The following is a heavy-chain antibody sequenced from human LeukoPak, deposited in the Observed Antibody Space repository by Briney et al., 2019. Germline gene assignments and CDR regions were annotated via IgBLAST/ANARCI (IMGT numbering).Heavy chain of an antibody. J-gene: IGHJ3*02. CDR2: IHHSGST. CDR3: ARARIAARPQAFDI. CDR1: GGSISSSHW. V-gene: IGHV4-4*02. Sequence: PSGTLSLTCAISGGSISSSHWWSWVRQPPGQGLEWIGEIHHSGSTYYNPSLKSRVTISVDRSKNQFSLKLSSVTAADTAVYYCARARIAARPQAFDIWGQGTMVTVSS. D-gene: IGHD6-6*01.